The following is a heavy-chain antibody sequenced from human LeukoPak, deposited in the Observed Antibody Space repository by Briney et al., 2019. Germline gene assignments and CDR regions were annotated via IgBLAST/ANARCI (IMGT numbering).Heavy chain of an antibody. CDR3: ARGNSFDY. D-gene: IGHD1-1*01. CDR2: IHQDGGQK. V-gene: IGHV3-7*01. CDR1: GFTFSSYW. Sequence: QTGGSLRLSCAASGFTFSSYWMSWLPGAPGRGREWVGNIHQDGGQKFYVVSVEGRFTISRDKAKDSVYLHMNSLRADDTAVYYCARGNSFDYWGQGTLVTVSS. J-gene: IGHJ4*02.